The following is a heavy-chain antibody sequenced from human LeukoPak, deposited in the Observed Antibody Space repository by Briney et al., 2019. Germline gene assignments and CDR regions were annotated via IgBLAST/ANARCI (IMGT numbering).Heavy chain of an antibody. CDR1: GYTLTELS. D-gene: IGHD2-15*01. J-gene: IGHJ3*02. Sequence: ASVKVSCKVSGYTLTELSMHWVRQAPGKGLEWMGGFDPEDGETIYAQKFQGRVTMTEDTSTDTAYMELSSLRSEDTAVYYCATIVPYYCSGGSCYGALDIWGQGTMVTVSS. CDR2: FDPEDGET. V-gene: IGHV1-24*01. CDR3: ATIVPYYCSGGSCYGALDI.